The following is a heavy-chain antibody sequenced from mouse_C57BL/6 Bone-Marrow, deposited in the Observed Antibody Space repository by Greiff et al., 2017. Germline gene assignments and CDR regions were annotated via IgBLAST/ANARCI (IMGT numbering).Heavy chain of an antibody. CDR3: ASDYGEPAMDY. D-gene: IGHD2-4*01. Sequence: QVQLQQPGAELVKPGASVKLSCKASGYTFTSYWMHWVKQRPGQGLEWIGMIHPNSGSTNYNEKFKSKATLTVDKSSSTAYMQLSSLTSEDSAVYYCASDYGEPAMDYWGQGTSVTVSS. V-gene: IGHV1-64*01. CDR1: GYTFTSYW. CDR2: IHPNSGST. J-gene: IGHJ4*01.